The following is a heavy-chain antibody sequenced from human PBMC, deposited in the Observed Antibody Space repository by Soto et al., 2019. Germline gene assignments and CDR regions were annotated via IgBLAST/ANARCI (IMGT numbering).Heavy chain of an antibody. CDR3: ARFGVQYSSSWYPYYYYGMDV. Sequence: PGGSLRLSCAASGFTFSSYWMHWVHQAPGKGLVWVSRINSDGSSTSYADSVKGRFTISRDNAKNTLYLQMNSLRAEDTAVYYCARFGVQYSSSWYPYYYYGMDVWGQGTTVTVSS. J-gene: IGHJ6*02. V-gene: IGHV3-74*01. CDR1: GFTFSSYW. D-gene: IGHD6-13*01. CDR2: INSDGSST.